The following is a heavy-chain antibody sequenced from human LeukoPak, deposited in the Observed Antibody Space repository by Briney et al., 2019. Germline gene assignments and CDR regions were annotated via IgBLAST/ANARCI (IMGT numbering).Heavy chain of an antibody. CDR3: AKNFRSGWATDEIFFDY. D-gene: IGHD6-19*01. J-gene: IGHJ4*02. Sequence: GGSLRLSCAASGFTLSSYAMSWVRQAPGKGLEWVSAISDSGNTYHADSVKGRFTISRDNSKNTLYLQMNSLRVEDTAIYYCAKNFRSGWATDEIFFDYWGPGTLVTVSS. CDR1: GFTLSSYA. V-gene: IGHV3-23*01. CDR2: ISDSGNT.